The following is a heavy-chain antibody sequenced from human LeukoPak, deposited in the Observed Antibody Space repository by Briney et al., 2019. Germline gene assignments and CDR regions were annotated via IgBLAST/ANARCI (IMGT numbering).Heavy chain of an antibody. CDR3: ARYSGHRPYYFDY. CDR1: GGSISSYY. V-gene: IGHV4-59*08. Sequence: SETLSLTCTVSGGSISSYYWSWIRQPPGKGLEWIGYIYYSGTTNYNPSLKSRVTISVDTSKNQFSLKLSSVTAANTAVYYCARYSGHRPYYFDYWGQGTLVTVSS. CDR2: IYYSGTT. D-gene: IGHD6-19*01. J-gene: IGHJ4*02.